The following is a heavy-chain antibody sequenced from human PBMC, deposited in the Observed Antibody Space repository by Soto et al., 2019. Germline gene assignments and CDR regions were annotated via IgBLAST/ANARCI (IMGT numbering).Heavy chain of an antibody. CDR3: ARERISRVGDYYYCGMDV. D-gene: IGHD1-26*01. Sequence: QVQLVQSGAEVKKPGSSVKVSCKASGGTFSSYAISWVRQAPGQGLEWMGGIIPIFGTANYAQKFQGRVTITAGESTSTGYMELSSLRSEDTAVYYCARERISRVGDYYYCGMDVWGQGTTVTVSS. J-gene: IGHJ6*02. CDR2: IIPIFGTA. V-gene: IGHV1-69*01. CDR1: GGTFSSYA.